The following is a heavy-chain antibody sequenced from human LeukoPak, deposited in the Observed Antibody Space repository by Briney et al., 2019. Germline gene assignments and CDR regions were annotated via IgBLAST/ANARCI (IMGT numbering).Heavy chain of an antibody. CDR2: INPSGGST. V-gene: IGHV1-46*01. CDR1: GYTSTSYY. Sequence: ASVKVSCKASGYTSTSYYIHWVRQAPGQGPEWMGIINPSGGSTRYAQKLQGRVTMTRDTSTNTVYMELSSLRSEDTAVYYCARDTVMVNIHMDVWGQGTTVTVSS. CDR3: ARDTVMVNIHMDV. J-gene: IGHJ6*02. D-gene: IGHD5-18*01.